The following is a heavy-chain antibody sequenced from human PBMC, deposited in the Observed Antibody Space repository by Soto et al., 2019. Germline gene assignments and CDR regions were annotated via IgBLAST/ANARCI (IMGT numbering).Heavy chain of an antibody. J-gene: IGHJ5*02. V-gene: IGHV1-18*01. Sequence: QVQLVQSGAEVKKPGASVKVSCKASGYTFTSYGISWVRQAPGQGLEWMGWISAYNGNTNYAQKLPGRVTMTTDTSTSTAYMELRSLRSDDTAVYYCARDLTAMVKDFRFDPWGQGTLVTVSS. D-gene: IGHD5-18*01. CDR3: ARDLTAMVKDFRFDP. CDR1: GYTFTSYG. CDR2: ISAYNGNT.